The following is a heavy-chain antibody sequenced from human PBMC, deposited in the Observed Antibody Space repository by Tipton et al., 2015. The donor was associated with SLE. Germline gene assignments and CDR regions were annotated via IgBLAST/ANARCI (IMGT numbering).Heavy chain of an antibody. CDR1: GYTFTGYY. CDR2: INPNSGGT. Sequence: QLVQSGAEVKKPGASVKVSCKASGYTFTGYYMHWVRQAPGQGLEWMGWINPNSGGTNYAQKFQGRVTMTRATSISTAYMELSRLRSDDTAVYYCARAYCSSTSCSDRGYFQHWGQGTLVTVSS. J-gene: IGHJ1*01. CDR3: ARAYCSSTSCSDRGYFQH. V-gene: IGHV1-2*02. D-gene: IGHD2-2*01.